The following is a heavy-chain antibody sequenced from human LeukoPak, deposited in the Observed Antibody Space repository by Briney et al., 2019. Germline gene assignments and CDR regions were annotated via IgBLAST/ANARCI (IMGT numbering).Heavy chain of an antibody. D-gene: IGHD1-1*01. CDR2: ISGSGGST. Sequence: GGSLRLSCAASGFTFSSYVMSWVRQAPGKGLEWVSTISGSGGSTYYGDSVKGRFTFSRDNSKNTLYLQMNSLRAEDTAVYYCAKVQRTWYFDNWGQGTLVTVSS. V-gene: IGHV3-23*01. CDR1: GFTFSSYV. CDR3: AKVQRTWYFDN. J-gene: IGHJ4*02.